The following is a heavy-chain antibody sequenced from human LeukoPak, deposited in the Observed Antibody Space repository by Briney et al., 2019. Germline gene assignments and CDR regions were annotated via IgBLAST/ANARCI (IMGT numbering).Heavy chain of an antibody. Sequence: GASVKVSCKASGYTLTELSMHWVRQAPGKGLEWMGGFDPEDGETIYAQKFQGRVTMTEDTSTDTAYMELSSLRSEDTAVYYCARLRDMGVTRQFDYWGQGTLVTVSS. CDR3: ARLRDMGVTRQFDY. D-gene: IGHD2-21*02. J-gene: IGHJ4*02. V-gene: IGHV1-24*01. CDR2: FDPEDGET. CDR1: GYTLTELS.